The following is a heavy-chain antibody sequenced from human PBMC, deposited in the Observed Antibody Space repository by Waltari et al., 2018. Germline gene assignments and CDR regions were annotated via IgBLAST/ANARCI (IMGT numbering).Heavy chain of an antibody. CDR2: SRYRAQSYST. D-gene: IGHD3-22*01. CDR3: SRAIFSSGFYYLDY. Sequence: VRLVESGETVVQPGGPLRLSCTASGLRISAYYLAWLRQAPGKGLEWVGRSRYRAQSYSTDYGAAVEGRFTISRDEAKNSLYLQMDRLKTDDTAVYFCSRAIFSSGFYYLDYWGQGTLVTVSS. V-gene: IGHV3-72*01. J-gene: IGHJ4*02. CDR1: GLRISAYY.